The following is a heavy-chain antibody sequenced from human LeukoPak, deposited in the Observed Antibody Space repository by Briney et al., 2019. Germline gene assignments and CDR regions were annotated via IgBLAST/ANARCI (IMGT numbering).Heavy chain of an antibody. J-gene: IGHJ4*02. CDR3: ARDQEAILRYLDWSTTFDY. CDR1: GYTFTGYY. Sequence: ASVKVSCKASGYTFTGYYMHWVRQAPGQGLEWMGWINPNSGGTNYAQKFQGRVTMTRDTSISTAYMELSRLRSDDTAVYYCARDQEAILRYLDWSTTFDYWGQGTLVTVSS. CDR2: INPNSGGT. D-gene: IGHD3-9*01. V-gene: IGHV1-2*02.